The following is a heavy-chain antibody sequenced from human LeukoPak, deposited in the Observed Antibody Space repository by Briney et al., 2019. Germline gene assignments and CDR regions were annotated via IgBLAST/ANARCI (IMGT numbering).Heavy chain of an antibody. V-gene: IGHV3-43*02. CDR2: ISGDGGST. Sequence: GGSLRLSCAASGFTFDDHAMHWVRQAPGKGLEWVSLISGDGGSTYYADSVKGRFTISRDNSKNSLYLQMNSLRTEDTALYYCAKDIQSLARNYYDSSGYAFDIWGQGTMVTVSS. CDR1: GFTFDDHA. CDR3: AKDIQSLARNYYDSSGYAFDI. J-gene: IGHJ3*02. D-gene: IGHD3-22*01.